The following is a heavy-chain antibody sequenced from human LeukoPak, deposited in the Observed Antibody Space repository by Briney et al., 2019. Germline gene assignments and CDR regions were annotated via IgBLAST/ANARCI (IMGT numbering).Heavy chain of an antibody. J-gene: IGHJ4*02. CDR1: GFTFSSHP. Sequence: GGSLRLSCAASGFTFSSHPMHWVRQAPGKGLEWVGVILYDGSNKYYADSVKGRFTISRDNSKNTLYLQVNSLRAEDTAIYFCARLLRDDSRTVPAFDYWGQGTLVTVSS. D-gene: IGHD3-22*01. CDR2: ILYDGSNK. V-gene: IGHV3-30*04. CDR3: ARLLRDDSRTVPAFDY.